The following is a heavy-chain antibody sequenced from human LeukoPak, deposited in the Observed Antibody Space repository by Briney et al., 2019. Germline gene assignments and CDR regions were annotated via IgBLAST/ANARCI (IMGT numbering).Heavy chain of an antibody. V-gene: IGHV1-69*13. J-gene: IGHJ4*02. CDR3: AKLGDTTPNDY. CDR1: GGTFSSYA. CDR2: TIPIFGTA. Sequence: ASVKVSCKASGGTFSSYAISWVRQAPGQGLEWMGGTIPIFGTADYAQKFQGRVTITADESTSTAYMEVSSLRSEDTAVYYCAKLGDTTPNDYWGQGTLITVSS. D-gene: IGHD1-26*01.